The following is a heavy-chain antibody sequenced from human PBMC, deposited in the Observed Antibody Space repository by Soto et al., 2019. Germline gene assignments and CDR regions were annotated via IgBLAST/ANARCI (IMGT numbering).Heavy chain of an antibody. CDR3: ARGRYYDFWSGYRYYFDY. Sequence: GGSLRLSCAASGFTFSSYGMHWVRQAPGKGLEWVAVISYDGSNKYYADSVKGRFTISRDNSKNTLYLQMNSLRAEDTAVYYCARGRYYDFWSGYRYYFDYWGQGTLVTVSS. V-gene: IGHV3-30*03. CDR2: ISYDGSNK. D-gene: IGHD3-3*01. CDR1: GFTFSSYG. J-gene: IGHJ4*02.